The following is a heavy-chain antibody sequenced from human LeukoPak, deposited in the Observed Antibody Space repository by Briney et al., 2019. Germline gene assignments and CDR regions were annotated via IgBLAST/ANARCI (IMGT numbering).Heavy chain of an antibody. CDR3: VRGPAPFGTMIVVVGAFDI. CDR2: IMQDGSEK. Sequence: GGSLRLSCAASGFTFSSYWMSWVRQAPGKGLEWVANIMQDGSEKYYVDSVKGRFTISRDNAKNSLYLQMNSLRAEDTAVYYCVRGPAPFGTMIVVVGAFDIWGQGTMVTVSS. V-gene: IGHV3-7*01. D-gene: IGHD3-22*01. J-gene: IGHJ3*02. CDR1: GFTFSSYW.